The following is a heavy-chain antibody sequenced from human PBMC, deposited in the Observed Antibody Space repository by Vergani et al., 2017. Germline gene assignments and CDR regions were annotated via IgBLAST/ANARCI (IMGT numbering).Heavy chain of an antibody. CDR1: GGSIISYY. CDR2: IYTSGST. J-gene: IGHJ4*02. CDR3: ARDYCSSTSCFLDY. D-gene: IGHD2-2*01. Sequence: QVQLQESGPGLVKPSETLSLTCTVSGGSIISYYWSWIRQPAGKGLEWIGRIYTSGSTNYNPSLKSRVTMSVDTSKNQFSLKLGSVTAADTAVYYCARDYCSSTSCFLDYWGQGTLVTVSS. V-gene: IGHV4-4*07.